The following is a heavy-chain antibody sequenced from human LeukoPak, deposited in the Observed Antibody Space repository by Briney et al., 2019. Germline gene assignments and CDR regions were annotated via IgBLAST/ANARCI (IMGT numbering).Heavy chain of an antibody. CDR3: ARDCRGGLFCGGDSRGAFDI. CDR1: GGSISSYY. Sequence: SETLSLTCTVSGGSISSYYWSWIRQPPGKGLEWIGYIYYSGSTNYNPSLKSRVTISVDTSKNQFSLKLSSVTAADTAVYYCARDCRGGLFCGGDSRGAFDIWGQGTMVTVSS. V-gene: IGHV4-59*01. D-gene: IGHD2-21*02. J-gene: IGHJ3*02. CDR2: IYYSGST.